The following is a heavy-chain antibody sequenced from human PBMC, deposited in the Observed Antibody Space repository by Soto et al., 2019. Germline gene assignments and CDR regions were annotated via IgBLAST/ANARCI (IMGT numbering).Heavy chain of an antibody. CDR1: GSTFTRYV. CDR3: AKNGQPPYYYYGLDV. CDR2: ISGYNGDT. J-gene: IGHJ6*02. V-gene: IGHV1-18*01. D-gene: IGHD2-8*01. Sequence: QGHLVQSGAEVKKPGASVKVSCKVSGSTFTRYVFIWVRRAPGQGFGWMGWISGYNGDTNYAQNLQGRVTMTIDTSTSTAYMELRSLTSDDTAVYYCAKNGQPPYYYYGLDVWGQGTTVTVSS.